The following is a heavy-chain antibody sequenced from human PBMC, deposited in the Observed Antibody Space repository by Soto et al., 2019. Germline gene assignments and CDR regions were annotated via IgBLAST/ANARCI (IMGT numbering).Heavy chain of an antibody. CDR3: AKDMYYGDYRNAFDI. J-gene: IGHJ3*02. CDR2: ISWNSGSI. D-gene: IGHD4-17*01. Sequence: EVQLVESGGGLVQPGRSLRLSCAASGFTFDDYAMHWVRQAPGKGLEWVSGISWNSGSIGYADSVKGRFTISRDNAKNSLDLQMNSMRAEDTALYYCAKDMYYGDYRNAFDIWGQGTMVTVSS. V-gene: IGHV3-9*01. CDR1: GFTFDDYA.